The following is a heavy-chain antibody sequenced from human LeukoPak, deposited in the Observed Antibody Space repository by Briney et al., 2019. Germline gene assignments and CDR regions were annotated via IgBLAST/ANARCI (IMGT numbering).Heavy chain of an antibody. Sequence: PSETLSLTCTVSGGSISSGSYYWSWIRQPAGKGLEWIGRIYTSGSTSYNPSLKSRVTISVDTSKNQFSLKLSSVTAADTAVYYCARDPGDFWSGSLWEVRSEYFQHWGQGTLVTVSS. CDR3: ARDPGDFWSGSLWEVRSEYFQH. CDR2: IYTSGST. CDR1: GGSISSGSYY. J-gene: IGHJ1*01. V-gene: IGHV4-61*02. D-gene: IGHD3-3*01.